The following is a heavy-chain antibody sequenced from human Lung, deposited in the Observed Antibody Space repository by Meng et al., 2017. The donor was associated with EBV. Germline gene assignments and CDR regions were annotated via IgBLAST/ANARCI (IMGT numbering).Heavy chain of an antibody. CDR3: ASFHPPGKQWLVTDY. CDR2: IYHSGST. Sequence: QGPLQESAPGLVKPSGTLYLTCAVSGGSISSSNWWSWVRQPPGKGLEWIGEIYHSGSTNYNPSLKSRVTISVDKSKNQFSLKLSSVTAADTAVYYCASFHPPGKQWLVTDYWGQGTLVTVSS. D-gene: IGHD6-19*01. J-gene: IGHJ4*02. V-gene: IGHV4-4*02. CDR1: GGSISSSNW.